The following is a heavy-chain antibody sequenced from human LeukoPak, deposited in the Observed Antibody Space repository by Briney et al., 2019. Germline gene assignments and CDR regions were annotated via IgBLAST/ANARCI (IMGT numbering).Heavy chain of an antibody. D-gene: IGHD3-22*01. V-gene: IGHV4-59*11. J-gene: IGHJ4*02. CDR2: IYYSGST. Sequence: KPSETLSLTCTVSGGSISSHYWSWIRQPPGKGLEWIGYIYYSGSTNYNPSLKSRVTISVDTSKNQFSLKLSSVTAADTAVYYCARADSSGYYSDYWGQGTLVTVSS. CDR3: ARADSSGYYSDY. CDR1: GGSISSHY.